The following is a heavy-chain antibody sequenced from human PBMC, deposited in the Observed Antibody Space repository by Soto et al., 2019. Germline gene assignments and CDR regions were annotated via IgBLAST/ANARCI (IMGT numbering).Heavy chain of an antibody. D-gene: IGHD6-25*01. CDR2: IWYDGSNE. V-gene: IGHV3-33*01. Sequence: GGSLRLSCAASGFTFSRHGMHWVRQAPGKGLEWVAIIWYDGSNEYYADSVRGRFTISRDNSKNTLYLQMSSLRVDDTAVYYCARDYTSTGYGLVYWGQGALVTVSS. CDR3: ARDYTSTGYGLVY. CDR1: GFTFSRHG. J-gene: IGHJ4*02.